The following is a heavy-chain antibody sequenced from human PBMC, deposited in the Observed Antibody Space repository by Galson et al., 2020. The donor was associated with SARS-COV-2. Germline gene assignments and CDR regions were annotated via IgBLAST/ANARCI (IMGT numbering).Heavy chain of an antibody. CDR1: GASISSGGYS. J-gene: IGHJ4*02. CDR2: IYSSGST. CDR3: ARDGRSSGIDH. Sequence: SETLSLTCAVSGASISSGGYSWSWIRQPPGRGLQWIGFIYSSGSTYYNPSLKSRVSISVDTTTNQFSLQLSSVTAADTAIYYCARDGRSSGIDHWGKGTLVTVSS. D-gene: IGHD6-25*01. V-gene: IGHV4-30-4*07.